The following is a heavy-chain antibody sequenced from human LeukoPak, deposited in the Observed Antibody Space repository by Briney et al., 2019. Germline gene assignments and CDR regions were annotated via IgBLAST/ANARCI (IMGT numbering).Heavy chain of an antibody. D-gene: IGHD5-24*01. J-gene: IGHJ4*02. Sequence: PGGSLRLSCAASGFTFSSYAMHWVRQAPGKGLEWVAVISYDGSNKYYADSVKGRFTISRDNSKNTLYLQMNSLRAEDTAVYYCAKDLGPGSMATSPGFDYWGQGTLVTVSS. CDR3: AKDLGPGSMATSPGFDY. V-gene: IGHV3-30-3*01. CDR2: ISYDGSNK. CDR1: GFTFSSYA.